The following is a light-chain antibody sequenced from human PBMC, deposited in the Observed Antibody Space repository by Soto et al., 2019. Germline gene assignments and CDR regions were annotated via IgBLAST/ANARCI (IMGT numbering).Light chain of an antibody. Sequence: IQLTQSPSSLSASVGYRVTITCRASQSISSYLNWYQQKPGKAPKLLIYAASSLQSGVPSRFSGSGSGTDFTLTISSLQPEDFATYYCQQSYSTPITFGHGTRLEIK. CDR1: QSISSY. CDR2: AAS. V-gene: IGKV1-39*01. J-gene: IGKJ5*01. CDR3: QQSYSTPIT.